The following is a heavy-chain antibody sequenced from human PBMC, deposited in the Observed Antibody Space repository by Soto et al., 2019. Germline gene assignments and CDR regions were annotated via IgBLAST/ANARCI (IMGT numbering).Heavy chain of an antibody. Sequence: GESLKISCKGSGYSFFSHWIGWVRQMPVKGLEWVGIIYSADSETRYSPSFQGQVTISVDKSINTAYLQWSSLKASDTAMYYCARRPWLSGYYDYWGQGTLVTVSS. CDR1: GYSFFSHW. J-gene: IGHJ4*02. V-gene: IGHV5-51*01. D-gene: IGHD3-22*01. CDR2: IYSADSET. CDR3: ARRPWLSGYYDY.